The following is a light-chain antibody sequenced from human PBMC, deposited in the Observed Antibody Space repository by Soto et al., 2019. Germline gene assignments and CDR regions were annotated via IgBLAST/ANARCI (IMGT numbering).Light chain of an antibody. V-gene: IGKV1-5*01. CDR1: QSISSW. Sequence: DFQMPLSPSSLSASVGARVTLTCRASQSISSWLAWYQQKPGQAPTLLIYDASTLDRGVPARFSGTGSGTEFTLTIGRLQPDDFAAYYCQQYHTSSITFGQGTRLEIK. CDR2: DAS. CDR3: QQYHTSSIT. J-gene: IGKJ5*01.